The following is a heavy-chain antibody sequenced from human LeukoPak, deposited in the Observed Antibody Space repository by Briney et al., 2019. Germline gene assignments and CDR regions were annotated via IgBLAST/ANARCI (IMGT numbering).Heavy chain of an antibody. Sequence: PGGSLRLSCAASGFTFSSYAMHWVRQAPGKGLEWVAVISYDGSNKYYADSVKGRFTISRDNSKNTPYLQMNSLRAEDTAVYYCAREGAKAVAGVDYWGQGTLVTVSS. J-gene: IGHJ4*02. CDR1: GFTFSSYA. V-gene: IGHV3-30*04. CDR2: ISYDGSNK. D-gene: IGHD6-19*01. CDR3: AREGAKAVAGVDY.